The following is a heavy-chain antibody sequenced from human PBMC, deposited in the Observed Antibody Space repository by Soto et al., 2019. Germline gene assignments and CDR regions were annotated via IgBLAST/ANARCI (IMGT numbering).Heavy chain of an antibody. V-gene: IGHV3-21*01. CDR3: ARSGLALPYSASHWFDP. J-gene: IGHJ5*02. CDR1: GLTCSTYG. D-gene: IGHD3-22*01. Sequence: PGGSLRLSCAASGLTCSTYGMNWVRQAPGKGLEWLSSISDSGHYIYYADSVKGRFTISRDNAKNSLFLQMNSLRGEDTAVYYCARSGLALPYSASHWFDPWGHGTLVTVS. CDR2: ISDSGHYI.